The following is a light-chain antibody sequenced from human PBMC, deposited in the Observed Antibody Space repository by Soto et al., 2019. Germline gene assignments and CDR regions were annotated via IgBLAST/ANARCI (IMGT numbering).Light chain of an antibody. V-gene: IGKV1-5*03. CDR1: QSISSW. J-gene: IGKJ5*01. CDR2: KAS. Sequence: DIQMTQSPSTLSASVGDRVTITCRASQSISSWLAWYQQKPGKAPKLLIYKASSLESGVPSSFSGSGSGTEFTLTINSPQPDDFATYYCQQYDNYRITFGQGTRLEIK. CDR3: QQYDNYRIT.